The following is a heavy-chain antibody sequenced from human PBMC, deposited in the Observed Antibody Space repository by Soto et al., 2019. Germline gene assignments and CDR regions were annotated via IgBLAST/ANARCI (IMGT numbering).Heavy chain of an antibody. Sequence: QITLKESGPTLVKPTQTLTLTCSFSGFSLTTDGVGVGWVRQPPGEALEWLALIYWDDDERYIPSLKTRLTITKEPSKNPVVLIMTNMDPVETATYYCAHSRNLITEDAQVGDFDYWGQGTLVTVSS. V-gene: IGHV2-5*02. CDR2: IYWDDDE. J-gene: IGHJ4*02. D-gene: IGHD3-10*01. CDR1: GFSLTTDGVG. CDR3: AHSRNLITEDAQVGDFDY.